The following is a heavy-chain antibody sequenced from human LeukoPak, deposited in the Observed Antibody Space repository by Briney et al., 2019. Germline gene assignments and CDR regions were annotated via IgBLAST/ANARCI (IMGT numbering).Heavy chain of an antibody. CDR3: ARDSGSGNNDY. Sequence: VSVKVSCKASGYTFTSYAIHWVRQAPGQRLEWMGWISAGNGKTKYSQNFQGRVTFISNTSATTAFMELSSLRSEDAAVYYCARDSGSGNNDYWGQGTLVTVSS. CDR2: ISAGNGKT. V-gene: IGHV1-3*01. D-gene: IGHD1-26*01. CDR1: GYTFTSYA. J-gene: IGHJ4*02.